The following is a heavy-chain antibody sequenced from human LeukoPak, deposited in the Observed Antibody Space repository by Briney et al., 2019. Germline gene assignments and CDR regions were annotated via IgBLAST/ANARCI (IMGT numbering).Heavy chain of an antibody. CDR2: IGSSGSYI. J-gene: IGHJ4*02. CDR3: ARRATTERGHSYGLDF. V-gene: IGHV3-21*01. D-gene: IGHD5-18*01. CDR1: GFTFSSYE. Sequence: GGSLRLSCAASGFTFSSYEMNWVRQAPGKGLEWVSSIGSSGSYIYYADSLTGRFTISRDNAKNSLYLQMNSLRAEDTAMYYCARRATTERGHSYGLDFWGQGTLVTVSS.